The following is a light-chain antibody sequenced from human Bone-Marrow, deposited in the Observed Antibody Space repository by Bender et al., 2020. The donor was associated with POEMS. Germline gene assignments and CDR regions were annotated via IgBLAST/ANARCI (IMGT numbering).Light chain of an antibody. Sequence: QSVLTQPPSVSGAPGQRVTISCTGSSSNTGSGYDINWYQHLPGTAPKLLIYGYNNRPSGVPDRFSASKSGTSASLAISGLHSDDEADYYCSAWDDSLNSPLFGGGTKLTVL. J-gene: IGLJ3*02. CDR1: SSNTGSGYD. V-gene: IGLV1-50*01. CDR2: GYN. CDR3: SAWDDSLNSPL.